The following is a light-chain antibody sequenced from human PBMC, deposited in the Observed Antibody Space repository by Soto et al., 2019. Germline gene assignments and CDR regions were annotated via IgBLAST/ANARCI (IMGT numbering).Light chain of an antibody. CDR3: QSYDSGNRGV. J-gene: IGLJ2*01. CDR1: SGSVASNY. V-gene: IGLV6-57*02. Sequence: NFMLTQPQSVSESPGKTVTISCTGSSGSVASNYVQWYQQRPGSAPTTVIYEDNRRPSGAPERFSGSVDSASNSASLTISGLKPEDEADYYCQSYDSGNRGVFGGGTKLTVL. CDR2: EDN.